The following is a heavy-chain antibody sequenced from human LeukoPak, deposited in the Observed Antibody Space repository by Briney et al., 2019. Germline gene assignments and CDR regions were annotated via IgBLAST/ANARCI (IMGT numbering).Heavy chain of an antibody. CDR3: ARALREYYMDV. V-gene: IGHV3-30*02. Sequence: GGSLRLSCVVSGFSVSNNYVSWVRQAPGKGLEWVAFIRYDGSDKYYADSVKGRFTISRDNSKNTLYLQMNSLRAEDTAVYYCARALREYYMDVWGKGTTVTVSS. CDR2: IRYDGSDK. J-gene: IGHJ6*03. CDR1: GFSVSNNY.